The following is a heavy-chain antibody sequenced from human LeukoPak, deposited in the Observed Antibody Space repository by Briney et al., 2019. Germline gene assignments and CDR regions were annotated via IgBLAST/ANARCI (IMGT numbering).Heavy chain of an antibody. V-gene: IGHV4-34*01. Sequence: PSETLSLTCAVYGGSFSGYYWSWIRQPPGKGLEWIGSIYHSGSTYYNPSLKSRVTISVDTSKNQFSLKLSSVTAADTAVYYCARGDVWGSYRPFDYWGQGTLVTVSS. CDR2: IYHSGST. D-gene: IGHD3-16*02. J-gene: IGHJ4*02. CDR3: ARGDVWGSYRPFDY. CDR1: GGSFSGYY.